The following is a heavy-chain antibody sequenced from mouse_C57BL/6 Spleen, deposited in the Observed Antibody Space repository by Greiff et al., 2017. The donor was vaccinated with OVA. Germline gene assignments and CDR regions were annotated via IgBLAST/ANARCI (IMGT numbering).Heavy chain of an antibody. CDR1: GYSITSGYY. CDR2: ISYDGSN. D-gene: IGHD4-1*01. V-gene: IGHV3-6*01. CDR3: ATGPYFDY. J-gene: IGHJ2*01. Sequence: DVKLQESGPGLVKPSQSLSLTCSVTGYSITSGYYWNWIRQFPGNKLEWMGYISYDGSNNYNPSLKNRISITRDTSKNQFFLKLNSVTTEDTATYYCATGPYFDYWGQGTTLTVSS.